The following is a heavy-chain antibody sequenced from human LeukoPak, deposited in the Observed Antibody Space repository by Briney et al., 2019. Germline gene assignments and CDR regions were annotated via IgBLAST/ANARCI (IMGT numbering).Heavy chain of an antibody. Sequence: SETLSLTCTVSGGSISSSSYYWGWIRQPPGKGLEWIGSIYYSGSTYYNPSLKSRVTISVDTSKNQFSLKLSSVTAADTAVYYCARDLQWEARYFDYWGQGTLVTVSS. D-gene: IGHD1-26*01. CDR1: GGSISSSSYY. V-gene: IGHV4-39*07. CDR3: ARDLQWEARYFDY. CDR2: IYYSGST. J-gene: IGHJ4*02.